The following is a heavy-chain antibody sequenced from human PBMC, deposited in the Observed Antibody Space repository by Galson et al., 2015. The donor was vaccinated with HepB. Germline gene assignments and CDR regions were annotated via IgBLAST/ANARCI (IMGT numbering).Heavy chain of an antibody. CDR2: ISSSGSTI. Sequence: SLRLSCAASGFTFSSYEMNWVRQAPGKGLEWVSYISSSGSTIYYADSVKGRFTISRDNAKNSLYLQMNSLGAEDTAVYYCVQAQEGRQDYYFDYWGQGTLVTVSS. CDR3: VQAQEGRQDYYFDY. D-gene: IGHD6-25*01. CDR1: GFTFSSYE. V-gene: IGHV3-48*03. J-gene: IGHJ4*02.